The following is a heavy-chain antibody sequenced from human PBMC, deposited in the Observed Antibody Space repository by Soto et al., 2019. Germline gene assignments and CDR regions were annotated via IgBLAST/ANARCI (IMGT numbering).Heavy chain of an antibody. CDR3: ARGGQQVVSFDY. J-gene: IGHJ4*02. CDR2: IIPALGAA. D-gene: IGHD6-6*01. Sequence: QVHLVQSGAEVKKPGSSVKVSCKTSGGTISTYVINWVRQAPGQGLEWMGRIIPALGAADYAQKFQDRLTITADKSTSTAYMELSSLRSNDKAVYYCARGGQQVVSFDYWGQGTLVAVSS. V-gene: IGHV1-69*08. CDR1: GGTISTYV.